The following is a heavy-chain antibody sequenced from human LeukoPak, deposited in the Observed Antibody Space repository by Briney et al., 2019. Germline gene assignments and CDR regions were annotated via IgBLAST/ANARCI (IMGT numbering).Heavy chain of an antibody. CDR1: GGTFSSYA. Sequence: ASVKVSCKASGGTFSSYAISWVRQAPGRGLEWMGRIIPIFGIANYAQKFQGRVTITADKSTSTAYMELSSLRSEDTAVYYCARDLGRGYYDSSGYWGQGTLVTVSS. CDR3: ARDLGRGYYDSSGY. J-gene: IGHJ4*02. CDR2: IIPIFGIA. D-gene: IGHD3-22*01. V-gene: IGHV1-69*04.